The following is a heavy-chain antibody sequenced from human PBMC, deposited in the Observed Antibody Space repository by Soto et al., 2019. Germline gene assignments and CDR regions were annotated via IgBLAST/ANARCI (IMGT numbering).Heavy chain of an antibody. CDR1: GYTFTSYA. D-gene: IGHD2-15*01. Sequence: VQLVESGAEVKKPGASVKVSCKASGYTFTSYAMHWVREAPGQRLEWMGWINAGNGNTKFSQKFQGRVTITRDTSASTAYMELGSLRSEDTAVYYCARAPGGPDGPGDYWGQGTLVTVSS. V-gene: IGHV1-3*01. CDR3: ARAPGGPDGPGDY. CDR2: INAGNGNT. J-gene: IGHJ4*02.